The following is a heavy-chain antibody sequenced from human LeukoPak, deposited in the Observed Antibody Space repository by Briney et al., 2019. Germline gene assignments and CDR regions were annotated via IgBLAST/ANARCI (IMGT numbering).Heavy chain of an antibody. CDR2: IYGSGTT. CDR1: GGSISSSY. V-gene: IGHV4-59*08. CDR3: ARLQYTGSQYPDY. D-gene: IGHD1-26*01. Sequence: SQTLSLTCTVSGGSISSSYWSWIRQPPGKGLEWIGYIYGSGTTNYNPSLKSRVTISVDSSKNLFSLKLSSVTAADTAVYYCARLQYTGSQYPDYWGQGILVTLSS. J-gene: IGHJ4*02.